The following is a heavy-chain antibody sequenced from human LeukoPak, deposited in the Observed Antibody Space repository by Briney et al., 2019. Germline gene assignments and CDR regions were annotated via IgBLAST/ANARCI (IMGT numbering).Heavy chain of an antibody. CDR2: ISYDGSNK. CDR3: ARGRVRAKETYYFDY. V-gene: IGHV3-30*04. CDR1: GFTFSSYA. Sequence: GGSLRLSCAASGFTFSSYAMHWVRQAPGKGLEWVAVISYDGSNKYYADSVKGRFTISRDNSKNTLYLQMNSLRAEDTAVYYCARGRVRAKETYYFDYWGQGTLVTVSS. J-gene: IGHJ4*02.